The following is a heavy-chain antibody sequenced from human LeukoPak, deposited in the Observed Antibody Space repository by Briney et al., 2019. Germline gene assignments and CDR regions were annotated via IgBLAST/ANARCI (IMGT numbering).Heavy chain of an antibody. CDR3: ARALYSGSYYHWFDP. Sequence: ASVKVSCKASGYTFTSYYMHWVRQAPGQGLEWMGIINPSGGSTSYPQKFQGRVTMTRDTSTSTVYMELSSLRSEDTAVYYCARALYSGSYYHWFDPWGQGTLVTVSS. J-gene: IGHJ5*02. CDR1: GYTFTSYY. V-gene: IGHV1-46*01. CDR2: INPSGGST. D-gene: IGHD1-26*01.